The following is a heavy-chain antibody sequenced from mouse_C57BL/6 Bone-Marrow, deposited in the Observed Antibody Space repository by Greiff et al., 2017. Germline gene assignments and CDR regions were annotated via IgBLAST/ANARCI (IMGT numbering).Heavy chain of an antibody. D-gene: IGHD2-3*01. CDR2: ISGGGGNT. J-gene: IGHJ1*03. CDR1: GFTFSSYT. Sequence: EVKLVESGGGLVKPGGSLKLSCAASGFTFSSYTMSWVRQTPEKRLEWVATISGGGGNTYYPDSVKGRFTISRDNAKNTLYLQMSSLRSEDTALYYCARHGYYSYWYFDVWGTGTTVTVS. CDR3: ARHGYYSYWYFDV. V-gene: IGHV5-9*01.